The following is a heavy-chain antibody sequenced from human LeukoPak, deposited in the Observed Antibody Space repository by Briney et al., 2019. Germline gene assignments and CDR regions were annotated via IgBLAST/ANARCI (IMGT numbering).Heavy chain of an antibody. V-gene: IGHV3-30-3*01. D-gene: IGHD6-13*01. CDR3: AKAYKAARWIDY. CDR1: GFTFSSYA. J-gene: IGHJ4*02. CDR2: ISYDGSNK. Sequence: GGSLRLSCAASGFTFSSYAMHWVRQAPGKGLEWVAVISYDGSNKYYADSVKGRFTISRDNSKNTLYLQMNSLRAEDTAVYYCAKAYKAARWIDYWGQGTLVTVSS.